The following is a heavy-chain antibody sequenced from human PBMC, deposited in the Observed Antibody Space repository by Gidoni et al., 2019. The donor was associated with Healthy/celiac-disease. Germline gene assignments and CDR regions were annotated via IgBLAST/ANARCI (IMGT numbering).Heavy chain of an antibody. CDR3: ARGGVVVVITTFPVDY. Sequence: QVQLVQSGAEVTKPGASVKVYCKASGYTFPSYYMHWVRQPPGQGLEWMGIINPSGGSTSYAQKFQGRVTMTRDTCTSTVYMELSSRRSEDTAVYYCARGGVVVVITTFPVDYWGQGTLVRLL. V-gene: IGHV1-46*01. J-gene: IGHJ4*02. CDR2: INPSGGST. CDR1: GYTFPSYY. D-gene: IGHD3-22*01.